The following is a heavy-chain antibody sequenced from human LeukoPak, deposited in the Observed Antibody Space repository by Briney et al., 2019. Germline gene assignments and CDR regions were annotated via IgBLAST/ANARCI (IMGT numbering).Heavy chain of an antibody. CDR3: ASRGQSYRSGWFDY. J-gene: IGHJ4*02. CDR2: VHYSGST. D-gene: IGHD6-19*01. Sequence: PSETLSLTCTVSSGSISSYYWSWIRQPPGKGLEWIGHVHYSGSTNYKPSLKSRVTISVDMSKNQFSLKLRSVTAADTAVYYCASRGQSYRSGWFDYWGQATLATVSS. V-gene: IGHV4-59*08. CDR1: SGSISSYY.